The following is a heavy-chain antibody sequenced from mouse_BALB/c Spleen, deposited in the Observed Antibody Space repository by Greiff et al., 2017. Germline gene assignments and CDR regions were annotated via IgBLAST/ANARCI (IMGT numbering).Heavy chain of an antibody. CDR1: GFNIKDTY. CDR3: ARSLLRLRYAMDY. CDR2: IDPANGNT. D-gene: IGHD1-2*01. V-gene: IGHV14-3*02. Sequence: VQLKQSGAELVKPGASVKLSCTASGFNIKDTYMHWVKQRPEQGLEWIGRIDPANGNTKYDPKFQGKATITADTSSNTAYLQLSSLTSEDTAVYYCARSLLRLRYAMDYWGQGTSVTVSS. J-gene: IGHJ4*01.